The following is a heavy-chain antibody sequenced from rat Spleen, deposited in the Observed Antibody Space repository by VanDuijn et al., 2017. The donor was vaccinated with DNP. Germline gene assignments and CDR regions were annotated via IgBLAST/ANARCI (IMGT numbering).Heavy chain of an antibody. J-gene: IGHJ2*01. CDR3: ARWWTTGMAYFDY. CDR2: IWSGGST. Sequence: QVQLKESGPGLVQPSQTLSLTCTVSGFSLTSNSVHWVRQPPGKGLEWVGAIWSGGSTDYNSVLKSRRHISRDTSNSQVFLKMNSLQTEDTAIYFCARWWTTGMAYFDYWGQGVMVTVSS. D-gene: IGHD1-7*01. CDR1: GFSLTSNS. V-gene: IGHV2-1*01.